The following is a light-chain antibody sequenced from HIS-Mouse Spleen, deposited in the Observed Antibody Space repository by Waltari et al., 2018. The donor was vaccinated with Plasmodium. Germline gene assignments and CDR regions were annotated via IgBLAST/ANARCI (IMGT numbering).Light chain of an antibody. Sequence: ELVMTRSPATLSVSPGERATLSCRASQSVSSNLAWYQQKPGQAPRLLIYGASTRATGIPARFSGSGSGTEFTLTISSLQSEDFAVYYCQQYNNWPAWTFGQGTKVEIK. CDR1: QSVSSN. CDR2: GAS. CDR3: QQYNNWPAWT. V-gene: IGKV3-15*01. J-gene: IGKJ1*01.